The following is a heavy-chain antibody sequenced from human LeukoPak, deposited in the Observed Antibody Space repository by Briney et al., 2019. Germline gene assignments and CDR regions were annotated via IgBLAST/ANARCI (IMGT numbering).Heavy chain of an antibody. CDR1: GYSNSSGYY. J-gene: IGHJ4*02. V-gene: IGHV4-38-2*02. CDR2: IYHSGST. Sequence: SETLSLTCAVSGYSNSSGYYWGWIRQPPGKGLEWIGSIYHSGSTYYNPSLKSRVTISVDTSKNQFSLKLSSVTAADTAVYYCARDIVVVVAASYFDYWGQGTLVTVSS. CDR3: ARDIVVVVAASYFDY. D-gene: IGHD2-15*01.